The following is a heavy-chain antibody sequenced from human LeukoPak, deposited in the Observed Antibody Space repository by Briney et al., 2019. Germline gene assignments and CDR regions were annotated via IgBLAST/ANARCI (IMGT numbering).Heavy chain of an antibody. J-gene: IGHJ4*02. Sequence: ASVKVSCKASGFTFTGYYMHWVRQAPGQGLEWMGWINPNSGGTNYAQKFQGRVTMTRDTSISTAYMELSRLRSDDTAVYYCARSPPLVVVPKKKWEAQAAPDYWGQGTLVTVSS. D-gene: IGHD2-2*01. V-gene: IGHV1-2*02. CDR3: ARSPPLVVVPKKKWEAQAAPDY. CDR2: INPNSGGT. CDR1: GFTFTGYY.